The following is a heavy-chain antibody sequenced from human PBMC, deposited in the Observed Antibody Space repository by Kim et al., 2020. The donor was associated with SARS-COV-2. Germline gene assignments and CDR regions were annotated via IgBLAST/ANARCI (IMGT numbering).Heavy chain of an antibody. J-gene: IGHJ6*02. D-gene: IGHD3-10*01. CDR2: IWYDGSNK. V-gene: IGHV3-33*06. Sequence: GGSLRLSCAASGFTFSNYGKHWVRQAPGKGLEWVAIIWYDGSNKFYADSVKGRFTISRDNSKNTLYLQMDSLRAEDTAVYYCVKDKGSGAYGGMDVWGQGTTVTVSS. CDR3: VKDKGSGAYGGMDV. CDR1: GFTFSNYG.